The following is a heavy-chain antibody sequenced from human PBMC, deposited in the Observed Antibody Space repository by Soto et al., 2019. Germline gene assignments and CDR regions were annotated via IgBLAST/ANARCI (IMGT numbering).Heavy chain of an antibody. CDR3: ARQHSYCTSTRCYTSWFDP. CDR2: IYFSGST. CDR1: GGTISSRSYY. D-gene: IGHD2-2*01. J-gene: IGHJ5*02. Sequence: PPETLSLTCYVYGGTISSRSYYWAWIRQNPGKGLECIGSIYFSGSTHYTSSLKSRVTISVDTSNNQFSLNLSSVTTADTAMYYCARQHSYCTSTRCYTSWFDPWGQGTLVTVSS. V-gene: IGHV4-39*01.